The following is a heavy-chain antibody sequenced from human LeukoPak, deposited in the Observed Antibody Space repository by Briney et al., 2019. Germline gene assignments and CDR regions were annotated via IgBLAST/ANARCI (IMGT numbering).Heavy chain of an antibody. J-gene: IGHJ3*02. Sequence: SETLSLTCAVYGGSFSGYYWSWIRQPPGKGLEWIGEINHSGSTNYNPSLKSRVTISVDTSKNQFSLKLSSVTAAATAVYYCARRYYYEIDIWGQGTKVTVSS. D-gene: IGHD3-22*01. V-gene: IGHV4-34*01. CDR2: INHSGST. CDR1: GGSFSGYY. CDR3: ARRYYYEIDI.